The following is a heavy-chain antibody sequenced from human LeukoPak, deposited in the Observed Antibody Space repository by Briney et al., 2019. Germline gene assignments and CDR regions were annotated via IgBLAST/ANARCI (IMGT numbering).Heavy chain of an antibody. CDR2: IYHSGYT. CDR3: ARSSMFRGVTVDY. V-gene: IGHV4-39*01. J-gene: IGHJ4*02. CDR1: GGSISRSNYY. Sequence: SETLSLTCIVSGGSISRSNYYWGWIRQPPGEALEWIGSIYHSGYTYYNPSLKSRVTISVDTSKSQFSLKLSSVTAADTAVYYCARSSMFRGVTVDYWGQGTLVTVSS. D-gene: IGHD3-10*01.